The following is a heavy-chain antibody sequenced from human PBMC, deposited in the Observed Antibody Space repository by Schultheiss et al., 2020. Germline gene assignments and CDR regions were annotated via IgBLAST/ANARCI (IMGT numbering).Heavy chain of an antibody. CDR1: GYTFTSYY. V-gene: IGHV1-46*01. D-gene: IGHD6-6*01. Sequence: ASVTVSGKASGYTFTSYYMHWVRQAPGQGLEWMGIINPSGGSTSYAQKFQGWVTMTRDTSISTAYMELSSLRSEDTAVYYCARVGPHSSSSRMDVWGKGTTVTVSS. CDR3: ARVGPHSSSSRMDV. J-gene: IGHJ6*03. CDR2: INPSGGST.